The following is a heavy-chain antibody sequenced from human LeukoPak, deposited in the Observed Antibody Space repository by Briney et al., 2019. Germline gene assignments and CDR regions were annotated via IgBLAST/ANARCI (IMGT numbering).Heavy chain of an antibody. CDR3: ARDYTGSGWLDY. Sequence: ASVKVSCKASGYTFTGYYMHWVRQAPGQGLEWMGWINPNSGGTNYAQKFQGRVTMTRDTSISTVYMELSRLRSDDTAVYYCARDYTGSGWLDYWGQGALVTVSS. J-gene: IGHJ4*02. D-gene: IGHD6-19*01. CDR2: INPNSGGT. CDR1: GYTFTGYY. V-gene: IGHV1-2*02.